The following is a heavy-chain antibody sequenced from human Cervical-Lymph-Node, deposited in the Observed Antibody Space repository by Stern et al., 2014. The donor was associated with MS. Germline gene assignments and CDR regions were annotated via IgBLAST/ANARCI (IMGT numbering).Heavy chain of an antibody. CDR1: GFSFSTSG. Sequence: VQLVESGGGVVQPGGSLRLSCAGSGFSFSTSGMHWVRQAPGKGLEWVALISYDGSKKYYADSVKGRFTISRDNSKNTMYVQMNSLRLEDTAVYYCAKDRGSGWSLDYWGQGTLVAVSS. D-gene: IGHD6-19*01. CDR2: ISYDGSKK. V-gene: IGHV3-30*18. CDR3: AKDRGSGWSLDY. J-gene: IGHJ4*02.